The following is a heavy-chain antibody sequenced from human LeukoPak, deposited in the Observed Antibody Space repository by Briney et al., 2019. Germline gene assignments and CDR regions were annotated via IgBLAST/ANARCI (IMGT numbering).Heavy chain of an antibody. Sequence: PSETLSLTCTVSCGSISSYYWSWIRQPPGKGLEWVGHIYYLGSTNYNPSLKSRVTISIDTSKNYFSLKLNSVIAADTAVYYCARDRPGSYWYFDLWGRGTLVTVPS. CDR2: IYYLGST. CDR3: ARDRPGSYWYFDL. CDR1: CGSISSYY. J-gene: IGHJ2*01. D-gene: IGHD3-10*01. V-gene: IGHV4-59*01.